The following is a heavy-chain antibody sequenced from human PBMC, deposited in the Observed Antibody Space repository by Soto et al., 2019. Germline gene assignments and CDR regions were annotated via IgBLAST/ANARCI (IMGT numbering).Heavy chain of an antibody. CDR1: GFTFSSYA. Sequence: GGSLRLSCAASGFTFSSYAMSWVRQAPGKGLEWVSAISGSGGSTYYADSVKGRFTISRDNSKNTLYLQMNSLRAEDTAVYYCAKDQDYDSSGPVDYWGQGTLATVSS. D-gene: IGHD3-22*01. CDR3: AKDQDYDSSGPVDY. CDR2: ISGSGGST. V-gene: IGHV3-23*01. J-gene: IGHJ4*02.